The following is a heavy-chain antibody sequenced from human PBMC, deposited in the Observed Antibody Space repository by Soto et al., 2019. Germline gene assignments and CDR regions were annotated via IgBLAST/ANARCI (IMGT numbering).Heavy chain of an antibody. Sequence: SETLSLTCTVSGGSISSGDYYWSWIRQPPGKGLEWIGCIYYSGSTYYNPSLKSRVTISVDASKNQFSLKLSSVTAADTAVYYCARVVAAPELLQNWFDPWGQGTLVTVSS. CDR3: ARVVAAPELLQNWFDP. CDR1: GGSISSGDYY. V-gene: IGHV4-30-4*01. J-gene: IGHJ5*02. D-gene: IGHD6-13*01. CDR2: IYYSGST.